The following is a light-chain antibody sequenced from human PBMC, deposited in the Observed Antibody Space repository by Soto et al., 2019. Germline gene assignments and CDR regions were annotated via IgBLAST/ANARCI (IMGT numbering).Light chain of an antibody. Sequence: QSVLTQPPSASGTPGQRVAFSCSGSSSNIGANPVNWYQQLPGAAPKLLIYTHSQRPSGVPDRFSGSKSGTSASLAISGLQSDDEADYYCAAWDDSLNGYVLGTGTKVTVL. J-gene: IGLJ1*01. CDR1: SSNIGANP. CDR3: AAWDDSLNGYV. V-gene: IGLV1-44*01. CDR2: THS.